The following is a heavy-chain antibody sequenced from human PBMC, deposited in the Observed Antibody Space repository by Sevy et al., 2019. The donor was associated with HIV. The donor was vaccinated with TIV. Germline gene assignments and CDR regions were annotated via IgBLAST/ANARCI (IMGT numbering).Heavy chain of an antibody. D-gene: IGHD1-7*01. V-gene: IGHV1-8*02. CDR1: GDTFNTFD. Sequence: ASVKVSCKASGDTFNTFDINWVRQAPGQGLEWMGWLSPKRGSTGFAQKFQGRLTMTRETSINTAYMELSSLTSEDTAVYYCARGGSADVWNYGYRYYGMDVWGQGTTVTVSS. J-gene: IGHJ6*02. CDR2: LSPKRGST. CDR3: ARGGSADVWNYGYRYYGMDV.